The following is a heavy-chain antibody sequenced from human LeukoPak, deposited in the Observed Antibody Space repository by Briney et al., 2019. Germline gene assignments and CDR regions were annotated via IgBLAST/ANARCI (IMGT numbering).Heavy chain of an antibody. Sequence: GGSLRLSCAASGSTFSSYAMNWVRQAPGKGLEWVSGISGSGVSTFYADSVKGWFTISRDNSKNTLYLQMNSLRAEDTAVYYCAKGASTWFYFDYWGQGTLVTVSS. CDR1: GSTFSSYA. J-gene: IGHJ4*02. CDR3: AKGASTWFYFDY. D-gene: IGHD6-13*01. CDR2: ISGSGVST. V-gene: IGHV3-23*01.